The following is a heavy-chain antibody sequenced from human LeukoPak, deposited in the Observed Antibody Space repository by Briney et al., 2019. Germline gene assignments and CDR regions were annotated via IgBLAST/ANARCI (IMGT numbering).Heavy chain of an antibody. D-gene: IGHD4-17*01. CDR1: GYTFTSYY. J-gene: IGHJ6*02. CDR3: AREVLVYGDYYYYYGMDV. V-gene: IGHV1-46*01. Sequence: ASVKVSCKASGYTFTSYYMHWVRQAPGQGLEWMGIINPSGGSTSYAQKFQGRVTITADNSTSTAYMELSSLRSEDTAVYYCAREVLVYGDYYYYYGMDVWGQGTTVTVS. CDR2: INPSGGST.